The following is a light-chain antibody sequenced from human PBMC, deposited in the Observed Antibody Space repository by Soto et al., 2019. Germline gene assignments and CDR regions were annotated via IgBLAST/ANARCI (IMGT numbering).Light chain of an antibody. CDR2: GAF. Sequence: VIWMTQSPSLLSASTGDRVTISCRISQGISNYLAWYQQKPGKAPELLNYGAFTLQSGVPSRFSGSGSGTDFTLTISCLQSEDFATYYCQQDYDFPRTCGQGTKVEMK. V-gene: IGKV1D-8*01. CDR3: QQDYDFPRT. J-gene: IGKJ1*01. CDR1: QGISNY.